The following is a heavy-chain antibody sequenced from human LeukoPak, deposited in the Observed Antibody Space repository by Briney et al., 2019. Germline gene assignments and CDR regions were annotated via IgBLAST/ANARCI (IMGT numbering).Heavy chain of an antibody. CDR1: GGSISSSSYY. CDR3: ARDRVTYYYDSSGSNWFDP. Sequence: PSETLSLTCTVSGGSISSSSYYWGWIRQPPGKGLEWIGSIYYSGSTYYNPSLKSRVTISVDTSKNQFSLKLSSVTAADTAVYYCARDRVTYYYDSSGSNWFDPWGQGTLVTVSS. V-gene: IGHV4-39*07. J-gene: IGHJ5*02. CDR2: IYYSGST. D-gene: IGHD3-22*01.